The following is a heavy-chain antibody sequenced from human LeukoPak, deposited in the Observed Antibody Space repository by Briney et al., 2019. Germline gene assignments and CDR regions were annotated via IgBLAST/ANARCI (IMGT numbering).Heavy chain of an antibody. Sequence: GGSLRLSCAASGFTFDDYGMSWVRQAPGKGLEWVSAISGSGGSTYYADSVKGRFTISRDNSKNTLYLQMNSLRAEDTAVYYCASQVGYYDSSGYYYRPFDYWGQGTLVTVSS. J-gene: IGHJ4*02. V-gene: IGHV3-23*01. CDR2: ISGSGGST. CDR1: GFTFDDYG. D-gene: IGHD3-22*01. CDR3: ASQVGYYDSSGYYYRPFDY.